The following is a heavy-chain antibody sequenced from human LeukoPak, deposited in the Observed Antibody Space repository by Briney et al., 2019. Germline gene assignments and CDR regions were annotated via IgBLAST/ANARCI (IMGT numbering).Heavy chain of an antibody. CDR2: IYYSGST. Sequence: PSETLSLTCTVSGGSISSSSYYWGWIRQPPGKGLEWIGSIYYSGSTYYNPSLKSRVTISVDTAKNQFSLKLCSVTAADTAVYYCARWRIRSEWFDPWGQGTLVTVSS. J-gene: IGHJ5*02. D-gene: IGHD2/OR15-2a*01. CDR3: ARWRIRSEWFDP. CDR1: GGSISSSSYY. V-gene: IGHV4-39*07.